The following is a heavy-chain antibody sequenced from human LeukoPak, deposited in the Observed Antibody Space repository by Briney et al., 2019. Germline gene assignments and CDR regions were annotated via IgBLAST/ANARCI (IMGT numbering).Heavy chain of an antibody. J-gene: IGHJ4*02. V-gene: IGHV3-30-3*01. CDR3: ARAPRPTGGDYPDGHFDY. CDR1: GFTFSSYA. D-gene: IGHD4-17*01. Sequence: PGGSLRLSCAASGFTFSSYAMHWVRQAPGKGLEWVAVISYDGSNKYYADSVKGRFTISRDNSKNTLYLQMNSLRAEDTAVYYCARAPRPTGGDYPDGHFDYWGQGTLVTVSS. CDR2: ISYDGSNK.